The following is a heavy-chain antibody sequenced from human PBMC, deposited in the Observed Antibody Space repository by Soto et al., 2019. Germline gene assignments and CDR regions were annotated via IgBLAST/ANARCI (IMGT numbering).Heavy chain of an antibody. D-gene: IGHD5-12*01. J-gene: IGHJ6*02. CDR2: MNPNSGNT. CDR1: GYTFTSYD. Sequence: ASVTVSCKASGYTFTSYDINWVRQATGQGLEWMGWMNPNSGNTSYAQKFQGRVTMTRDTSTSTVYMELSSLRSEDTAVYYCAREGYSGYDRLGRFLNDYYYYGMDVWGQGTTVTVSS. V-gene: IGHV1-8*01. CDR3: AREGYSGYDRLGRFLNDYYYYGMDV.